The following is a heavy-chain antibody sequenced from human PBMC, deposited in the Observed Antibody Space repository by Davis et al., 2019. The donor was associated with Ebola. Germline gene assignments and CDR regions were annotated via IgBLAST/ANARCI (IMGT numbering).Heavy chain of an antibody. D-gene: IGHD7-27*01. CDR1: GVSFGSHD. Sequence: PGGSLRLSCEASGVSFGSHDMNWVRQAPGKGLEWVSNINGRGDSTSYSASVRGRFTISRDNSKNTLYLQMNSLRADDTATYYCWKDPNWGSGYWGQGTLVTVSS. V-gene: IGHV3-23*01. J-gene: IGHJ4*02. CDR2: INGRGDST. CDR3: WKDPNWGSGY.